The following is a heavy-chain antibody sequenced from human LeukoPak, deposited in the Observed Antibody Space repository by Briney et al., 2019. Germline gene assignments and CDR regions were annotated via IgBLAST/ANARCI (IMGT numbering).Heavy chain of an antibody. Sequence: GGSLRLSCAASGFTFSSYSMNWVRQAPGKGLEWVSYISSGSSTIYYADSVKGRFTISRDNAKNSLYLQMSSLRAEDTAVYYCARSIHFDCWGQGPLVTVSS. J-gene: IGHJ4*02. V-gene: IGHV3-48*01. CDR2: ISSGSSTI. CDR3: ARSIHFDC. CDR1: GFTFSSYS. D-gene: IGHD6-6*01.